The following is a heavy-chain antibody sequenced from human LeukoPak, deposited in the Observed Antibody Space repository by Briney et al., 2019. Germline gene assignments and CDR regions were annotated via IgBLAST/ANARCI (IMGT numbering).Heavy chain of an antibody. CDR3: AKWGGSSLDY. CDR1: GFTFSSYA. CDR2: ISGSGGST. J-gene: IGHJ4*02. Sequence: PGGSLRLSCAASGFTFSSYAMSWVREAPGKGLEWVSAISGSGGSTYYADSVRGGFTISRDNSKNTLYLRMNSLRAEDTAVYYCAKWGGSSLDYWGQGTLVTVSS. D-gene: IGHD6-13*01. V-gene: IGHV3-23*01.